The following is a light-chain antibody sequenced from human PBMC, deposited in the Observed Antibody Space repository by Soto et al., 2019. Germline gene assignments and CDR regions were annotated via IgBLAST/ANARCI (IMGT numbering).Light chain of an antibody. CDR2: GSS. Sequence: EIVMTQSPATLSVYPGERVTLSCRASQSISSNLAWYQQKPGQAPRLLISGSSTRATCITARFSGSGSGTEVTFTISSLKSEEFGVYYCQQDNNWQITCGQGALLEIK. CDR3: QQDNNWQIT. V-gene: IGKV3-15*01. CDR1: QSISSN. J-gene: IGKJ5*01.